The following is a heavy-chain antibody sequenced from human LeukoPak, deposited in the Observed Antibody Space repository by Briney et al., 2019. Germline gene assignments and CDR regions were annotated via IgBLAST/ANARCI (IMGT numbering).Heavy chain of an antibody. V-gene: IGHV1-18*01. CDR1: GYTFTSYG. CDR2: ISAYNGNT. D-gene: IGHD1-26*01. Sequence: ASVKVSCKASGYTFTSYGISWVRQAPGQGLEWMGWISAYNGNTNYAQKLQGRVTMTTDTSTSTAYMELRSLRSDDTAVYYCARWRSVDWELPFDYWGQGTLVTVSS. J-gene: IGHJ4*02. CDR3: ARWRSVDWELPFDY.